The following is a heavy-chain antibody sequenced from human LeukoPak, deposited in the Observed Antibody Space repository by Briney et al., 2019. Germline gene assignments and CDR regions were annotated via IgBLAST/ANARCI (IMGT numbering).Heavy chain of an antibody. V-gene: IGHV4-39*01. CDR2: IYYSGST. J-gene: IGHJ5*02. Sequence: SETLSLTCTVSGGSISSDSYYWAWIRQPPGKGLEWIASIYYSGSTYYNPSLKSRVTISVDTSRNQFSLKLSSVTAADTAVYYCARAPASPDWFDPWGQGTLVTVSS. CDR3: ARAPASPDWFDP. CDR1: GGSISSDSYY. D-gene: IGHD2-2*01.